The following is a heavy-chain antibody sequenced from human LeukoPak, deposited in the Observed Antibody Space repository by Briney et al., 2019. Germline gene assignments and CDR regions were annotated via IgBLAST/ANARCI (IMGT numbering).Heavy chain of an antibody. CDR1: GFTFSSFS. Sequence: GGSLRLSCAASGFTFSSFSMNWVRQAPGQGLEWVSYISTSGTTTYYADSVKGRFTISRDNAKNSLYLQTNSLRDEDTAVYYCARDWRFGELFPAYWGQGTLVTVSS. V-gene: IGHV3-48*02. CDR3: ARDWRFGELFPAY. D-gene: IGHD3-10*01. J-gene: IGHJ4*02. CDR2: ISTSGTTT.